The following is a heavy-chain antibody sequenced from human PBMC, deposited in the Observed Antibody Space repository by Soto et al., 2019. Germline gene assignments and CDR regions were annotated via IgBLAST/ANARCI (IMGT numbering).Heavy chain of an antibody. CDR2: ISQSAGGNT. J-gene: IGHJ4*01. CDR1: GFTFRSYA. V-gene: IGHV3-23*01. CDR3: AGWSCDY. Sequence: GGSLRLSCAASGFTFRSYAIMWVRQPPGKGLEWVSAISQSAGGNTYYADSVKGRFTISRDDSKTTLYLQMDSLRAEDTDQYYCAGWSCDYWGHGTQVTVSS. D-gene: IGHD1-26*01.